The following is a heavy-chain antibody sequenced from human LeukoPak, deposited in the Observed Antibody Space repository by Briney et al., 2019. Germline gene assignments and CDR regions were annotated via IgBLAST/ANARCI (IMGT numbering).Heavy chain of an antibody. J-gene: IGHJ3*02. CDR1: GGSISSGGYY. D-gene: IGHD3-3*01. Sequence: SQTLSLTCTVSGGSISSGGYYWSWIRQHPGKGLEWIGYICYSGSTYYNPSLKSRVTISVDTPKNQFSLKLSSVTAADTAVYYCARVPTSWDFWSGYYWHAFDIWGQGTMVTVSS. CDR2: ICYSGST. CDR3: ARVPTSWDFWSGYYWHAFDI. V-gene: IGHV4-31*03.